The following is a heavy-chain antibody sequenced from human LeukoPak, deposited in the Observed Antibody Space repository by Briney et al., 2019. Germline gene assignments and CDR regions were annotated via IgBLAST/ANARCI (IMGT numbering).Heavy chain of an antibody. D-gene: IGHD1-20*01. V-gene: IGHV4-59*01. Sequence: TSETLSLTCTVSGGSISNSYWTWIRQPPGKGLEWIGYIHSSGSTSYNPSLKSRVTISVDTSKNQFSLKLSSVTAADTAVYFCARDDGSSMTSNINWYVYWGQGTLVTVSS. CDR2: IHSSGST. CDR1: GGSISNSY. J-gene: IGHJ4*02. CDR3: ARDDGSSMTSNINWYVY.